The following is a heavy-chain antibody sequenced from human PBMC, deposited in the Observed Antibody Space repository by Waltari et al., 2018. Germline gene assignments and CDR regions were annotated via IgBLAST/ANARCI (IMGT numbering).Heavy chain of an antibody. D-gene: IGHD2-2*01. CDR3: AKVGGVAAAEFQFDF. J-gene: IGHJ4*02. Sequence: EVQLLESGGGLVQPGEALRLSGAASGFTCIRYAIGWVRQGPGSGLEWVSVISGPGLTTYYADSVKGRFSISRDNSRSTLYLQINSLRGDDTAVYYCAKVGGVAAAEFQFDFWGRGTLVTVSS. CDR2: ISGPGLTT. CDR1: GFTCIRYA. V-gene: IGHV3-23*01.